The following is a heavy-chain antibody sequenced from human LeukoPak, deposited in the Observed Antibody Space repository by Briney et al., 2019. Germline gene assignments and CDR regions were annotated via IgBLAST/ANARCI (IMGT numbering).Heavy chain of an antibody. CDR1: GYTFTGYY. J-gene: IGHJ5*02. CDR2: INPNSGGT. Sequence: ASVKVSCKASGYTFTGYYIHWVRQAPGLGLEWMGWINPNSGGTTYAQKFQGRITMTGDTSISTVYMELSRLRSDDTAVYYCARANILTGSAFGPWGQGTLVTVSS. V-gene: IGHV1-2*02. CDR3: ARANILTGSAFGP. D-gene: IGHD3-9*01.